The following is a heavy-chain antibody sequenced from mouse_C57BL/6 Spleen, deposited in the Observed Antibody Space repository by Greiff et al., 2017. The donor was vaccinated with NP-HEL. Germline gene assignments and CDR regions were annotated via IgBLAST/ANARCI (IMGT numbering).Heavy chain of an antibody. V-gene: IGHV5-6*01. D-gene: IGHD2-4*01. CDR3: ARHDDYDRYFDY. CDR2: ISSGGSYT. Sequence: EVKLVESGGDLVKPGGSLKLSCAASGFTFSSYGMSWVRQTPDKRLEWVATISSGGSYTYYPDSVKGRFTISRDNAKNTLYLQMSSLKSEDTAMYYCARHDDYDRYFDYWGQGTTLTVSS. CDR1: GFTFSSYG. J-gene: IGHJ2*01.